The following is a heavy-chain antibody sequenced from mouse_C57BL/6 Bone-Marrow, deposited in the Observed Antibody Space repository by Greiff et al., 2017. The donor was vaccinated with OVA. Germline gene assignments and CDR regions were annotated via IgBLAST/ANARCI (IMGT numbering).Heavy chain of an antibody. CDR2: IDPETGGT. J-gene: IGHJ4*01. CDR3: TRGYSNYYAMDY. V-gene: IGHV1-15*01. Sequence: QVHVQQSGAELVRPGASVTLSCKASGYTFTDYEMHWVKQTHVHGLEWIGAIDPETGGTAYNQKFKGKAILTAAQSSSPAYRELRSLTSEDSAVYDCTRGYSNYYAMDYWGQGTSVTVSS. CDR1: GYTFTDYE. D-gene: IGHD2-5*01.